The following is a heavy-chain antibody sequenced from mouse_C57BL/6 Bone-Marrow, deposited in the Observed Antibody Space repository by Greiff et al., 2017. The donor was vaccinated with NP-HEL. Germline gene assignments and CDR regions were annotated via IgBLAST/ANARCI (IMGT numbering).Heavy chain of an antibody. D-gene: IGHD2-5*01. CDR3: AGYSNYFYYAMDY. CDR1: GYAFTNYL. Sequence: VQLVESGAELVRPGTSVKVSCKASGYAFTNYLIEWVKQRPGQGLEWIGVINPGSGGTNYNEKVKGKATLTADKSSSTAYMQLSRLTSEDPAVYFGAGYSNYFYYAMDYWGQGTSVTVSS. V-gene: IGHV1-54*01. CDR2: INPGSGGT. J-gene: IGHJ4*01.